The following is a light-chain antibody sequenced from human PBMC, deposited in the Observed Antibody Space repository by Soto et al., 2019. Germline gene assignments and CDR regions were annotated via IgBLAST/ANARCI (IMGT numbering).Light chain of an antibody. V-gene: IGKV3-20*01. CDR3: QQYDSTPPT. CDR2: GAS. J-gene: IGKJ1*01. CDR1: QSVNSNY. Sequence: PGARDTLSCRASQSVNSNYLAWYQRKPGQAPRLLIYGASNRATDIPYRFSASGSGTDFTLTITRLEAEDFAVYYCQQYDSTPPTFGQGTKVEVK.